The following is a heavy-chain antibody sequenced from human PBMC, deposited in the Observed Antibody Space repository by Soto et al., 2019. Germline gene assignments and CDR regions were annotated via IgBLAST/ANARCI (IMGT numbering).Heavy chain of an antibody. D-gene: IGHD5-12*01. CDR3: ARSPPDIVATTPFDY. CDR2: IYYSGST. CDR1: GGSISSYY. J-gene: IGHJ4*02. Sequence: SETLSLTCTVSGGSISSYYWSWIRQPPGKGLEWIGYIYYSGSTNYNPSLKSRVTISVDTSKNQFSLKLSSVTAADTAVYYCARSPPDIVATTPFDYWGQGTLVTVSS. V-gene: IGHV4-59*01.